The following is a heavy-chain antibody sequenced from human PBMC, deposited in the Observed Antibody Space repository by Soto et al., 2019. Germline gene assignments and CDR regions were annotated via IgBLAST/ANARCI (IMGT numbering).Heavy chain of an antibody. CDR1: GYTFTSYD. J-gene: IGHJ6*03. D-gene: IGHD6-6*01. CDR3: ARGVGAARPTVFFYYYMDV. CDR2: MNPNSGNT. V-gene: IGHV1-8*01. Sequence: QVQLVQSGAEVKKPGASVKVSCKASGYTFTSYDINWVRQATRQGLEWMGWMNPNSGNTGYAQKFQGRVTMTSNISISTAYMELSSLRSEDTAVYYCARGVGAARPTVFFYYYMDVWGKGTTVTVSS.